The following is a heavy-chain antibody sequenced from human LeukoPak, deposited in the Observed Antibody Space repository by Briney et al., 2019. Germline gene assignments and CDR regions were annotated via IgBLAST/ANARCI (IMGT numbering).Heavy chain of an antibody. J-gene: IGHJ4*02. Sequence: GGSLRLSCAASGFTFDDYGMSRVRQAPGKGLEWVSGINWNGGSTGYADSVKGRFTISRDNAKNSLYLRMNSLRAEDTALYYCARVDRVVTIDYWGQGTLVTVSS. D-gene: IGHD3-22*01. CDR1: GFTFDDYG. V-gene: IGHV3-20*04. CDR2: INWNGGST. CDR3: ARVDRVVTIDY.